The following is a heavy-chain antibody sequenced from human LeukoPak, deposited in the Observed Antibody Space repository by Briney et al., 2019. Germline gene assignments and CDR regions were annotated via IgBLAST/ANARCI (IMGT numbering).Heavy chain of an antibody. CDR2: INPNSGGT. CDR1: GYTFTGYY. V-gene: IGHV1-2*02. D-gene: IGHD3-22*01. Sequence: ASVKVSCKAPGYTFTGYYMHWVRQAPGQGLEWMGWINPNSGGTNYAQKFQGRVTMTRDTSISTAYMELSRLRSDDTAVYYCARDPFGYDSSGYPFDYWGQGTLVTVSS. J-gene: IGHJ4*02. CDR3: ARDPFGYDSSGYPFDY.